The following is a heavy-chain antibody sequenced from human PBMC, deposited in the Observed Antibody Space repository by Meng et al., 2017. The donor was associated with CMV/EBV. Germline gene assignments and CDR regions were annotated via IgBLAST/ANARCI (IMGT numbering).Heavy chain of an antibody. CDR3: AHRLHGSGSYYPYYFDY. V-gene: IGHV2-5*02. CDR2: IYWDDDK. D-gene: IGHD3-10*01. CDR1: GFAPSNRGVG. Sequence: TVKESGPRLVKPTQTLTLTCTFSGFAPSNRGVGVGWIRQPPGKALEWLALIYWDDDKRYSPSLKSRLTITKDTSKNQVVLTMTNMDPVDTATYYCAHRLHGSGSYYPYYFDYWGQGTLVTVSS. J-gene: IGHJ4*02.